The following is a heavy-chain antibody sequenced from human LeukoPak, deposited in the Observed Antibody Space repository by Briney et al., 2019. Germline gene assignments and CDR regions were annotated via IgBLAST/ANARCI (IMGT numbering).Heavy chain of an antibody. CDR1: GFTFSSYA. V-gene: IGHV3-23*01. CDR3: AKVPVFSLTISEVVTDDAFDI. J-gene: IGHJ3*02. CDR2: ISGSGGST. Sequence: GGSLRLPCAASGFTFSSYAMSWVRQARGKGLEWVSAISGSGGSTYYADSVKGRFTISRDNSKNTLYLQMNSLRAEDTAVYYCAKVPVFSLTISEVVTDDAFDIWGQGTIVTVSS. D-gene: IGHD3-3*01.